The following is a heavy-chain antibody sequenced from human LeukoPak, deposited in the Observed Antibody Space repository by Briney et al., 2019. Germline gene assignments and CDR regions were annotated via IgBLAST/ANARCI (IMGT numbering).Heavy chain of an antibody. CDR1: GASISGTSYY. CDR3: ARERDGYNEFDY. Sequence: SETLSLTCAVSGASISGTSYYWGWIRQPPGKGLEWIGNIYYSGSTNYNPSLKSRVTISVDTSKNQFSLKLSSVTAADTAVYYCARERDGYNEFDYWGQGTLVTVSS. CDR2: IYYSGST. D-gene: IGHD5-24*01. V-gene: IGHV4-39*07. J-gene: IGHJ4*02.